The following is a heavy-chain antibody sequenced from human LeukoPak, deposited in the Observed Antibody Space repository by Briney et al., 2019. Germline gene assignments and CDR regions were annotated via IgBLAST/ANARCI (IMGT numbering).Heavy chain of an antibody. D-gene: IGHD3-22*01. V-gene: IGHV7-4-1*02. CDR2: INTNTGDP. CDR3: ARDFWTDYYDSSGYYYGDY. J-gene: IGHJ4*02. CDR1: GYTFTSYA. Sequence: ASVKVSCKASGYTFTSYAVNWVRQAPGQGLEWMGWINTNTGDPTYAQGFTGRFVFSLDTSVTTAYLQISSLKAEDTAVYYCARDFWTDYYDSSGYYYGDYWGQGTLVTVSS.